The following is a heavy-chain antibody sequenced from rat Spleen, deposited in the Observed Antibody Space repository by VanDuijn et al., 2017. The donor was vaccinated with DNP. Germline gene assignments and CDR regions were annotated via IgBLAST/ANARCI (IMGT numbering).Heavy chain of an antibody. D-gene: IGHD1-11*01. CDR1: GFTFSDYY. V-gene: IGHV5-7*01. CDR3: AKGPNFGGWSDYFDY. J-gene: IGHJ2*01. CDR2: ISYNGGTP. Sequence: EVLLVESDGGLVQPGRSLKLSCAVSGFTFSDYYMAWVRQAPAKGLEWVATISYNGGTPYYRDSVKGRFTISRDNAQNTLYLQMNKLGSEDTGFYYCAKGPNFGGWSDYFDYWGQGVMVTVSS.